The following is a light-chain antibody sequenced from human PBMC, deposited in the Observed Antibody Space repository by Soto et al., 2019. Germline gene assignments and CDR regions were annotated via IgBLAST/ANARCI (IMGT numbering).Light chain of an antibody. J-gene: IGLJ1*01. Sequence: QSVLTQPPSASGSPGQSVAISCTGTSSDVGGYNYVSWYQQHPVKAPKLMIYEVNKRPSGVPDRFSGSKSGNTASLTISGLQAEDEADYYCSSYTCSSTLYVFGTGTKVTVL. CDR1: SSDVGGYNY. CDR2: EVN. V-gene: IGLV2-8*01. CDR3: SSYTCSSTLYV.